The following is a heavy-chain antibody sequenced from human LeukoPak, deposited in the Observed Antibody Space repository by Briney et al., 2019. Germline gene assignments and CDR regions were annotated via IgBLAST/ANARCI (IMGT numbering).Heavy chain of an antibody. CDR3: ARGWYYFDY. J-gene: IGHJ4*02. CDR2: IHYSGST. CDR1: GGSISSYY. Sequence: SETLSLTCTVSGGSISSYYWSWIRQPPGKGLEWIGYIHYSGSTNYNPSLKSRVTISVDTSKNQFSLKLSSVTAADTAVYYCARGWYYFDYWGQGTLVTVSS. V-gene: IGHV4-59*01. D-gene: IGHD2-8*01.